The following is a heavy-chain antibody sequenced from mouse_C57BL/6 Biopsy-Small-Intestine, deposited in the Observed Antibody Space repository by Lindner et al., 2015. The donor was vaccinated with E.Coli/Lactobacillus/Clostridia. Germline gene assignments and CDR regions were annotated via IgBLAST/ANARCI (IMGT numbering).Heavy chain of an antibody. CDR3: ARDVLQYSGPYGMDV. CDR1: GYSFTNYG. Sequence: SVKVSCKASGYSFTNYGISWVRQAPGQGLEWMGWISAYNGNINYVQNLRGRFTMTTDTSTSTAYMELRSLRSDDTAVYYCARDVLQYSGPYGMDVWGQGTTVTVFS. D-gene: IGHD1-1*01. CDR2: ISAYNGNI. J-gene: IGHJ1*01. V-gene: IGHV1S14*01.